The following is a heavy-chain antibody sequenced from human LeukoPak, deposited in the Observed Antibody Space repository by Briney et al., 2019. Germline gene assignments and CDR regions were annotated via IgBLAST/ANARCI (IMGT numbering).Heavy chain of an antibody. Sequence: ASVKVSCKASGYTFTSYDINWVRQAPGQGLEWMGWMNPNSGNTGYAQKFQGRVTMTRNTSISTAYMELSSLRSEDTAVYHCARVIFGVVYYFDYWGQGTLVTVSS. D-gene: IGHD3-3*01. CDR2: MNPNSGNT. CDR3: ARVIFGVVYYFDY. V-gene: IGHV1-8*01. J-gene: IGHJ4*02. CDR1: GYTFTSYD.